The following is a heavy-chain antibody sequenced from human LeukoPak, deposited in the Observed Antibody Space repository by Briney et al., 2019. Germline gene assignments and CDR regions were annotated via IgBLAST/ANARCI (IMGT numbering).Heavy chain of an antibody. J-gene: IGHJ4*02. D-gene: IGHD6-19*01. Sequence: GGSLRLSCAASGFTFSSYAMSWVRQAPGKGLEWVSAISGSGGSTYNADSVKGRFTISRDNSKNTLYLQMNSLRAEDTAVYYCAKFGEYSSGWYEVDYWGQGTLVTVSS. CDR3: AKFGEYSSGWYEVDY. V-gene: IGHV3-23*01. CDR1: GFTFSSYA. CDR2: ISGSGGST.